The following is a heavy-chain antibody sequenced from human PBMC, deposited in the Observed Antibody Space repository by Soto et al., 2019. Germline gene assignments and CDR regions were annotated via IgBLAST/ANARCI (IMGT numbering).Heavy chain of an antibody. Sequence: ASVKVSCKASGYTFTSYDISWVRQATGQGLEWMGWMNPNNGNTDYAPKFQGRVTMTMNTSIGTAYMELSSLRSEDTAVYYCARSPRNYYALGSYSYFRHWGQGALVTVSS. CDR3: ARSPRNYYALGSYSYFRH. J-gene: IGHJ1*01. D-gene: IGHD3-10*01. V-gene: IGHV1-8*01. CDR1: GYTFTSYD. CDR2: MNPNNGNT.